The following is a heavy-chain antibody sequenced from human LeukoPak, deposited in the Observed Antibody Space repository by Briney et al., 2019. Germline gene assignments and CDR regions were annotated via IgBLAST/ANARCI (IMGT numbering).Heavy chain of an antibody. Sequence: PGGSLRLSCAASGFTFSSYSMNWVRQAPGKGLEWVSYISSSSSTIYYADSVKGRFTISRDNAKNSLYLQMNSLRAEDTAVYYCAKPFRTGYSYGSFDYWGQGTLVTVSS. J-gene: IGHJ4*02. V-gene: IGHV3-48*01. CDR2: ISSSSSTI. D-gene: IGHD5-18*01. CDR3: AKPFRTGYSYGSFDY. CDR1: GFTFSSYS.